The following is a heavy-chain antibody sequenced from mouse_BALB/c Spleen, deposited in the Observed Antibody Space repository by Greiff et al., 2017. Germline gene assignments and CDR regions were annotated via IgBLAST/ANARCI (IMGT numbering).Heavy chain of an antibody. J-gene: IGHJ2*01. Sequence: VQLQQSGAELVRPGASVTLSCKASGYTFTDYEMHWVKQTPVHGLEWIGAIDPETGGTAYNQKFKGKATLTADKSSSTAYMELRSLTSEDSAVYYCTRGELHFDYWGQGTTLTVSS. V-gene: IGHV1-15*01. CDR2: IDPETGGT. CDR1: GYTFTDYE. CDR3: TRGELHFDY. D-gene: IGHD4-1*01.